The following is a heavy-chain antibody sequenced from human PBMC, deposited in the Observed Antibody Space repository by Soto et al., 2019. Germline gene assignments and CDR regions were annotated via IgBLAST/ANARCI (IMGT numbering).Heavy chain of an antibody. V-gene: IGHV4-31*03. CDR3: ARVGSGLGEPGILL. D-gene: IGHD3-16*01. J-gene: IGHJ3*01. CDR2: IYYSGST. Sequence: SETLSLTCTVSGGSISSGGYYWSWIRQHPGKGLEWIGYIYYSGSTYYNPSLKSRVTISVDTSKNQFSLKLSSVTAADTAVYYCARVGSGLGEPGILLWGQGTMVT. CDR1: GGSISSGGYY.